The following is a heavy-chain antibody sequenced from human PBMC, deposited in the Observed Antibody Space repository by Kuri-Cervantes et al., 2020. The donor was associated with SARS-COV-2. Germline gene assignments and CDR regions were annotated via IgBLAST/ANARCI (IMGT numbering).Heavy chain of an antibody. D-gene: IGHD7-27*01. CDR1: GFTFSSYA. J-gene: IGHJ4*02. V-gene: IGHV3-30*04. CDR2: ISYDGSNK. CDR3: AKDSRNWGVLDY. Sequence: GGSLRLSCSASGFTFSSYAIHWVRQAPGKGLEWVAVISYDGSNKYYADSVKGRFTISRDNSKNTLYLQMNSLRAEDTSVYYCAKDSRNWGVLDYWGQGTLVTVSS.